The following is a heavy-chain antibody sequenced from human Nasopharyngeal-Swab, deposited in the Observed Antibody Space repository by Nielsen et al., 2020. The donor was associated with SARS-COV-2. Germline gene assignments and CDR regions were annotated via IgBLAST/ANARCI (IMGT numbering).Heavy chain of an antibody. CDR2: MNSDGSTI. J-gene: IGHJ4*01. CDR1: GSTFSSFW. D-gene: IGHD3-16*02. Sequence: GGSLRPSCAASGSTFSSFWMHWTRQDPGKGLVWVARMNSDGSTINYGDSVMGRFIISRDNAKNMLYLQVYSLRAEDTAVYYCATAGNYRFDNWGHGTLVTVSS. CDR3: ATAGNYRFDN. V-gene: IGHV3-74*01.